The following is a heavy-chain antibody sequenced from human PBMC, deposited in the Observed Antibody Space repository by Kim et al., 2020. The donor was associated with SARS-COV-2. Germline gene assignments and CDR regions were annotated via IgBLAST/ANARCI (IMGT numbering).Heavy chain of an antibody. J-gene: IGHJ6*02. CDR2: INHSGST. CDR1: GGSFSGYY. CDR3: ARARIAARPRYYYYGMDV. Sequence: SETLSLTCAVYGGSFSGYYWSWIRQPPGKGLEWIGEINHSGSTNYNPSLKSRVTISVDTSKNQFSLKLSSVTAADTAVYYCARARIAARPRYYYYGMDVWGQGTTVTVSS. D-gene: IGHD6-6*01. V-gene: IGHV4-34*01.